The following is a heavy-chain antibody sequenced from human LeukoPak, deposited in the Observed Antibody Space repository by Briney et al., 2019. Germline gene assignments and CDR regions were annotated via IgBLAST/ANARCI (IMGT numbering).Heavy chain of an antibody. J-gene: IGHJ6*02. Sequence: SETLSLTCTVSGGSISSHFWSWIRQPPGKGLEWIGYIYYSGSTNYNPSLKSRVTISVDTSKNQFSLKLSSVTAADTAVYYCARVIGSGSYYKDYYYYGMDVWGQGTTVTVSS. CDR2: IYYSGST. D-gene: IGHD3-10*01. V-gene: IGHV4-59*08. CDR3: ARVIGSGSYYKDYYYYGMDV. CDR1: GGSISSHF.